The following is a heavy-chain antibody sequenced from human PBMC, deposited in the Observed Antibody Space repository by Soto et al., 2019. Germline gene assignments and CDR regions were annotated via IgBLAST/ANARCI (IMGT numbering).Heavy chain of an antibody. CDR3: AKGLAYCGGDCPSYYGMDV. J-gene: IGHJ6*02. Sequence: PGGSLRLSCAASGFTFSSYAMSWVRQAPGKGLEWVSAISGSGGSTYYADSVKGRFTISRDNSKNTLYLQMNSLRAEDTAVYYCAKGLAYCGGDCPSYYGMDVWGQGTTVTVSS. V-gene: IGHV3-23*01. CDR1: GFTFSSYA. D-gene: IGHD2-21*02. CDR2: ISGSGGST.